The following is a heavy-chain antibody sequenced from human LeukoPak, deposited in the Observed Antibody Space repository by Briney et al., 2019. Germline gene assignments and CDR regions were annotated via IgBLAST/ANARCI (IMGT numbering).Heavy chain of an antibody. CDR1: GFTFSSYW. J-gene: IGHJ4*02. V-gene: IGHV3-7*01. Sequence: GGSLRLSCAASGFTFSSYWMSWVRQAPGKGLEWVANIKQDGSKKYYVDSVKGRFTISRDNAKNSLYLQMNSLRAEDTAVYYCARDPLSYCSGGSCYSAEDYWGQGTLVTVSS. CDR2: IKQDGSKK. D-gene: IGHD2-15*01. CDR3: ARDPLSYCSGGSCYSAEDY.